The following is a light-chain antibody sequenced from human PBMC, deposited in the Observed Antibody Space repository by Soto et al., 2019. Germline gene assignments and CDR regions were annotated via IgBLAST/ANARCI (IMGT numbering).Light chain of an antibody. Sequence: DIVLTQSPATLSVSPGESATLSCRASQSVSRALAWYQHVPGQAPRLLIYDSSTRATGVPARFSGSGSGTRFTFTISSLQSEDFAVCYCQQYNSWPPRYTFGQGTKLQI. CDR3: QQYNSWPPRYT. CDR2: DSS. V-gene: IGKV3-15*01. CDR1: QSVSRA. J-gene: IGKJ2*01.